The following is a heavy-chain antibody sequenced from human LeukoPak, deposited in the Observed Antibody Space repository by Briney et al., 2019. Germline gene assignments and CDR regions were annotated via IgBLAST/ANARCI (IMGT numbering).Heavy chain of an antibody. CDR3: ARGPTGLSYFDL. J-gene: IGHJ4*02. CDR1: GGTFSIYA. D-gene: IGHD3-9*01. Sequence: SVTVSCKPSGGTFSIYAVSWVRQAPGQGPEWMGRIIPIFGTTNYAQKFEGRVTITTDESKSTVYMELRSLTSDDAAVFFCARGPTGLSYFDLWGQGTQVSVSS. CDR2: IIPIFGTT. V-gene: IGHV1-69*05.